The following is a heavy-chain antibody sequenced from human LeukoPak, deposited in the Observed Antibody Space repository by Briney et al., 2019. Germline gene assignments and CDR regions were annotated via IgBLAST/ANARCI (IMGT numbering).Heavy chain of an antibody. CDR3: ARRERQSGNYYYFDY. Sequence: GGSLRLSCAASGFTFTSYSMNWVRQAPGKELEWVSYITRSSALHYADSVKGRFTISRDNARNSLFLQMSSLRDEDTAVYYCARRERQSGNYYYFDYWGQGTLVTVSS. J-gene: IGHJ4*02. CDR1: GFTFTSYS. V-gene: IGHV3-48*02. CDR2: ITRSSAL. D-gene: IGHD1-26*01.